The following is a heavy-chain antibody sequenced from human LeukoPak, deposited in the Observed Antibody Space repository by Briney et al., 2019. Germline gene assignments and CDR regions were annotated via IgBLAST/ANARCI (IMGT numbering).Heavy chain of an antibody. CDR2: MSSNGWDT. Sequence: GGSLRLSCGASGLTFSSHAMHWVRQAPGKGLEYVSRMSSNGWDTYYGDSVRGRFTISRDNSKDTVYLQMGSLRPEDTAVYYCARGGYYAASDIWGQGALVTVSS. J-gene: IGHJ4*02. V-gene: IGHV3-64*02. CDR3: ARGGYYAASDI. D-gene: IGHD3-3*01. CDR1: GLTFSSHA.